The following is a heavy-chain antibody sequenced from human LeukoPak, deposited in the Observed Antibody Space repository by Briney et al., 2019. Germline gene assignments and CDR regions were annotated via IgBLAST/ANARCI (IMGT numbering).Heavy chain of an antibody. CDR3: ARLLTTYFDF. CDR2: IYPDDSDT. V-gene: IGHV5-51*01. CDR1: GYRFSTYW. D-gene: IGHD4/OR15-4a*01. J-gene: IGHJ4*02. Sequence: GESLKISCKGSGYRFSTYWIAWVRQMPGKGLEYMGVIYPDDSDTIYSPSFQGQVTISVDRSISTAYLQWSSLNVSGTAVYFCARLLTTYFDFWGQGALVTVS.